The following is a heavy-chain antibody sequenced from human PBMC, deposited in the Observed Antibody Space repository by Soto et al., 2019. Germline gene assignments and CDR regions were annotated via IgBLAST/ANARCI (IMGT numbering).Heavy chain of an antibody. J-gene: IGHJ4*02. CDR2: ISGSGGST. D-gene: IGHD3-3*01. CDR3: AKHQGGWRGYYSPHFDS. CDR1: GFTFSSYA. Sequence: GGSLRLSCAASGFTFSSYAMSWVRQAPGKGLEWVSAISGSGGSTYYADSVKGRFTISRDNSKNTLYLKINSLRAEDTAFFYCAKHQGGWRGYYSPHFDSWGQETLVTVSS. V-gene: IGHV3-23*01.